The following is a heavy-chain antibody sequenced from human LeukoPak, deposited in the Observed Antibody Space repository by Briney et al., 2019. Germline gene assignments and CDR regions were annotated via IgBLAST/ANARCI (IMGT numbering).Heavy chain of an antibody. J-gene: IGHJ4*02. Sequence: PGGSLRLSCAASGFIFSDAWMSWVRQAPGKGLEWVGRIKSKTHGGTTDYAAPVKGRFTISRDDSKNTLYLQMNSLKTEDTAVYYCLRGPFCSPTDCEKWGQGTLVTVSS. CDR1: GFIFSDAW. D-gene: IGHD2-15*01. CDR3: LRGPFCSPTDCEK. CDR2: IKSKTHGGTT. V-gene: IGHV3-15*01.